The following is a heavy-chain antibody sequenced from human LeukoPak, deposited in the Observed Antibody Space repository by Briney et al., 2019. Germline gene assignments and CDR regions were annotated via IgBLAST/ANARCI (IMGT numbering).Heavy chain of an antibody. D-gene: IGHD2-2*01. V-gene: IGHV1-2*02. CDR3: ASLGYCSSTSCYDFDY. J-gene: IGHJ4*02. Sequence: SVKVSCKASGYTFTGYYMHWVRQAPGQGLEWMGWINPNSGGTNYAQKFQGRVTMTRDTSISTAYMELSRLRSDDTAVYYCASLGYCSSTSCYDFDYWGQGTLVTVSS. CDR2: INPNSGGT. CDR1: GYTFTGYY.